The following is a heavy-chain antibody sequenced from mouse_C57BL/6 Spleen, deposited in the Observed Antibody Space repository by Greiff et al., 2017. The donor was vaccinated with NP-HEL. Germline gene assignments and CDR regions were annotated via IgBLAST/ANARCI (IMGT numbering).Heavy chain of an antibody. CDR1: GYTFTSYW. CDR3: AAMITRYFDV. D-gene: IGHD2-4*01. V-gene: IGHV1-59*01. J-gene: IGHJ1*03. CDR2: IDPSDSYT. Sequence: QVQLQQPGAELVRPGTSVKLSCKASGYTFTSYWMHWVKQRPGQGLEWIGVIDPSDSYTNYNQKFKGKATLTVDTSSSTAYMQLSSLTSEDSAVYYCAAMITRYFDVWGTGTTVTVSS.